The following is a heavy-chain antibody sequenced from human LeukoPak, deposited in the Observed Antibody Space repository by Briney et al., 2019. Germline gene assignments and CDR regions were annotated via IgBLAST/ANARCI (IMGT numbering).Heavy chain of an antibody. CDR1: GYTFTGQY. J-gene: IGHJ6*03. D-gene: IGHD6-19*01. CDR3: ARGGYSSGWYWGVFFYMDV. CDR2: INPNSGGT. V-gene: IGHV1-2*02. Sequence: ASVKVSCKASGYTFTGQYMHWVRQAPGQGLEWMGWINPNSGGTDYAQKFQGRVTMTRDTSISTAYMELSRLRSDDTAVYYCARGGYSSGWYWGVFFYMDVWGKGTTVTVSS.